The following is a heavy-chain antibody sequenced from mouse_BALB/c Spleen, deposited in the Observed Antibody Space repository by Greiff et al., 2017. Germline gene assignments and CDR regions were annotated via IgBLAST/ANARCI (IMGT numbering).Heavy chain of an antibody. J-gene: IGHJ1*01. V-gene: IGHV1-9*01. Sequence: QVQLQQSGAELMKPGASVKISCKATGYTFSSYWIEWVKQRPGHGLEWIGEILPGSGSTNYNEKFKGKATFTADTSSNTAYMQLSSLTSEDSAVYYCARGDYYGSSYGYFDVWGAGTTVTVSS. CDR1: GYTFSSYW. CDR3: ARGDYYGSSYGYFDV. D-gene: IGHD1-1*01. CDR2: ILPGSGST.